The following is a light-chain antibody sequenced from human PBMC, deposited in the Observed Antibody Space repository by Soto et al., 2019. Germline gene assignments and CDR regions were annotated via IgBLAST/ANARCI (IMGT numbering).Light chain of an antibody. V-gene: IGKV3-20*01. CDR3: QQYGSSPCG. Sequence: EIVLTQSPGTLSLSPGERATLSCRGSQSVSSTYLAWYQQKPGQAPRLLIYGASSRATGIPDRFSGSGSGTDFTLTISRLEPEDFAVYYCQQYGSSPCGFGQGTKVDIK. CDR2: GAS. J-gene: IGKJ1*01. CDR1: QSVSSTY.